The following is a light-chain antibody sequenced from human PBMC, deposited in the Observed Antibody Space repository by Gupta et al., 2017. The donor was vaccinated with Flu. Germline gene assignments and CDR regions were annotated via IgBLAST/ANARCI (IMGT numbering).Light chain of an antibody. J-gene: IGLJ3*02. CDR3: HVWDSSSDNGV. Sequence: SSVLTQPASVSMAPGQTAKITCGGNNIEMKSVHWYQQRPGQAPLLVVYDDRHRPSGIPERFSGSNYGNTAKRKISRLEAGDEADEYCHVWDSSSDNGVVGGGTKMT. CDR2: DDR. V-gene: IGLV3-21*02. CDR1: NIEMKS.